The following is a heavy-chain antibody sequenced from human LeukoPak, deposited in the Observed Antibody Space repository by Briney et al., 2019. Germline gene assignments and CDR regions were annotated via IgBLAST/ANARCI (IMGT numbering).Heavy chain of an antibody. CDR3: AKEGYGYGYYSDY. D-gene: IGHD5-18*01. CDR1: GFTFDDYC. V-gene: IGHV3-43*02. Sequence: GGSLRLSCAASGFTFDDYCMHWVRQAPGKGLQWVSLISGLGGSTYYADSVKGRFTISRDNSKNSLYLQMNSLRTEDTALYYCAKEGYGYGYYSDYWGQGTLVTVSS. J-gene: IGHJ4*02. CDR2: ISGLGGST.